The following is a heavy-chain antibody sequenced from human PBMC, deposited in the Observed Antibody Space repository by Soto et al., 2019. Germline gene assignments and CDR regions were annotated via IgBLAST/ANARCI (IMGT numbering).Heavy chain of an antibody. J-gene: IGHJ4*02. V-gene: IGHV3-23*01. CDR1: GFSFSDYA. Sequence: GGSLRLSCAASGFSFSDYAMSWVRQAPGKGLEWVSVISESGGSTHYADSVRGRFTVSRDNSKNSLSLRMNSLRDEDTAVYFCAKRSPYSSGWYSPIFDYWGQGALVTVSP. D-gene: IGHD6-13*01. CDR3: AKRSPYSSGWYSPIFDY. CDR2: ISESGGST.